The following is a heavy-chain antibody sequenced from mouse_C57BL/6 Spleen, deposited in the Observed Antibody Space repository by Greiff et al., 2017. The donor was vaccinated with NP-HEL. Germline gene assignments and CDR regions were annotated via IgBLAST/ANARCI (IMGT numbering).Heavy chain of an antibody. CDR2: INPYNGGT. Sequence: VQLKQSGPVLVKPGASVKMSCKASGYTFTDYYMNWVKQSHGKSLEWIGVINPYNGGTSYNQKFKGKATLTVDKSSSTAYMELNSLTSEDSAVYYCARHRFETYAMDYWGQGTSVTVSS. J-gene: IGHJ4*01. CDR1: GYTFTDYY. CDR3: ARHRFETYAMDY. V-gene: IGHV1-19*01.